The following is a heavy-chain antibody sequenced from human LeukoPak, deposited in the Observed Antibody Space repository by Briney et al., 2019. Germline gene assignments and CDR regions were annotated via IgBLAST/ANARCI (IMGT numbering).Heavy chain of an antibody. Sequence: PSETLSLTCTVSGGSISSYYWSWIRQPPGKGLEWIGYIYYSGSTNYNPSLKSQVTISVDTSKNQFSLRLSSVTAADTAVYYCARGTRVFDYWGQGTLVTVSS. CDR2: IYYSGST. CDR1: GGSISSYY. CDR3: ARGTRVFDY. J-gene: IGHJ4*02. V-gene: IGHV4-59*01. D-gene: IGHD3-10*01.